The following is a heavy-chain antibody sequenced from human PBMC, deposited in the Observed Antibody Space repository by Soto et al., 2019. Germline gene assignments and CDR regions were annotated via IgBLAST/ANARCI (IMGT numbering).Heavy chain of an antibody. V-gene: IGHV5-10-1*01. CDR3: ARHERITIFGVVHYYYYGMDV. CDR2: IDPSDSYT. CDR1: VYSFTSYW. Sequence: GESLKISCKGSVYSFTSYWISWVRQMPGKGLEWMGRIDPSDSYTNYSPSFQGHVTISADKSISTAYLQWSSLKASDTAMYYCARHERITIFGVVHYYYYGMDVWGQGTTVTVSS. D-gene: IGHD3-3*01. J-gene: IGHJ6*02.